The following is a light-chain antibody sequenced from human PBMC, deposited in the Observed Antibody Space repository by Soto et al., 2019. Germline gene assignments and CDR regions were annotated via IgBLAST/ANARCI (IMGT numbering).Light chain of an antibody. V-gene: IGKV3-15*01. J-gene: IGKJ4*01. CDR1: ESVSNA. CDR3: QQYHHWPPLT. CDR2: GAS. Sequence: EILMTQSPATLSVSPGERVTLSGRASESVSNAVAWYQQKRGQVPRLLIYGASTTVPGVPVRFRGSGSGTEFSLTITSLQSEDYGVYYCQQYHHWPPLTFGGGTKVDIK.